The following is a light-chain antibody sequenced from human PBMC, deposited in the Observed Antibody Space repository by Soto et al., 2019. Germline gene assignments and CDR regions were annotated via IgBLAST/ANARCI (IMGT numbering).Light chain of an antibody. CDR1: SSDVGAYNY. Sequence: QSALTQPPSASGSPGQSVTISCTGTSSDVGAYNYVSWYQQHAGKAPKLVIYEVTKRPSGVPDRFSGSKSANTASLTVSGLQVGDGVNYYCSYFASTNPWVFGGGTKVPVL. CDR2: EVT. J-gene: IGLJ3*02. CDR3: SYFASTNPWV. V-gene: IGLV2-8*01.